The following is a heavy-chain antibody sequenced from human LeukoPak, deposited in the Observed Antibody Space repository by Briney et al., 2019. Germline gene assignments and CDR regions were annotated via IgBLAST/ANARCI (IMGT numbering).Heavy chain of an antibody. J-gene: IGHJ4*02. Sequence: SETLSLTCTVSGGSVSSGSYYWSWIRQPPGKGLEWIGYIYYSGSTNYNPSLKSRVTISVDTSKNQFSLKLSSVTAADTAVYYCATALYSSGWYYFDYWGQGTLVTVSS. D-gene: IGHD6-19*01. CDR1: GGSVSSGSYY. V-gene: IGHV4-61*01. CDR2: IYYSGST. CDR3: ATALYSSGWYYFDY.